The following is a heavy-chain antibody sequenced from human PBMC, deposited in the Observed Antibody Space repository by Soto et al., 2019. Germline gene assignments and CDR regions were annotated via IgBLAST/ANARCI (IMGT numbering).Heavy chain of an antibody. CDR1: GGSVNGYY. D-gene: IGHD3-3*01. J-gene: IGHJ5*02. Sequence: SETLSLTCAVYGGSVNGYYWNWIRQPPGKGLEWIGEINHTGGTHYNPSLKSRVTMSVDTSKNQFSLGLSSVTAADTAIYYCATRITVFGLLIPPFDPWGQGTQVTVSS. CDR2: INHTGGT. V-gene: IGHV4-34*01. CDR3: ATRITVFGLLIPPFDP.